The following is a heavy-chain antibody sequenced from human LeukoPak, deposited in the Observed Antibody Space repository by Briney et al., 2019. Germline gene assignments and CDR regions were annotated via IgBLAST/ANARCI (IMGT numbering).Heavy chain of an antibody. V-gene: IGHV2-5*02. Sequence: SGPTLVKPTQTLTLTCTFSGFSLSTSEVGVGWIRQPPGKALEWLALIYWDDDERYSPSLKSRLTITKDTSKNQVVLTMTNMDPVDTATYYCAHSPSSGWSFDYWGQGTLVTVSS. D-gene: IGHD6-19*01. CDR3: AHSPSSGWSFDY. J-gene: IGHJ4*02. CDR2: IYWDDDE. CDR1: GFSLSTSEVG.